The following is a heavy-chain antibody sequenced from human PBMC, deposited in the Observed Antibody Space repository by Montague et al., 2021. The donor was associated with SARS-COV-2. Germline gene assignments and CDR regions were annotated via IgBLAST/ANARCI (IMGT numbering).Heavy chain of an antibody. Sequence: SETLSLTCTVSGGSISSSSYYWGWIRQPPGKGLEWIGSIYYSGSTYYNPSPKSRVTISVDTSKNQISLKLGFVTAADTAVYYRAGAAVIVPVRCSSGSCHSLPSWFEPWGQGTLVTVSS. D-gene: IGHD2-15*01. J-gene: IGHJ5*02. CDR1: GGSISSSSYY. V-gene: IGHV4-39*01. CDR3: AGAAVIVPVRCSSGSCHSLPSWFEP. CDR2: IYYSGST.